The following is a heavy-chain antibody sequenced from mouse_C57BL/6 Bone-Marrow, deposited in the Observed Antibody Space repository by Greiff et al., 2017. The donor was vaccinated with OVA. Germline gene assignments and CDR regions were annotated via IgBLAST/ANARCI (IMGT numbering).Heavy chain of an antibody. Sequence: QVQLQQPGAELVRPGSSVKLSCKASGYTFTSYWMHWVKQRPIQGLEWIGNIDPSDSETHYNQKFKDKATLTVDKSSSTAYMQLSSLTSEDSAVYYCASGGWLLLYFDYWGQGTTLTVSS. CDR3: ASGGWLLLYFDY. CDR2: IDPSDSET. J-gene: IGHJ2*01. V-gene: IGHV1-52*01. CDR1: GYTFTSYW. D-gene: IGHD2-3*01.